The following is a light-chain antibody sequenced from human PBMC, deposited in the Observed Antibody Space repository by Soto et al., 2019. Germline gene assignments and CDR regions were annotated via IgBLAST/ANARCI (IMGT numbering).Light chain of an antibody. CDR1: QSISSW. CDR3: QQYNSYSRT. Sequence: DIPMTQSPSTLSASVGDRVTITCRASQSISSWLAWYQQKPGKAPKLLIYDASSLESGVPSRFSGSGSGTEFTLTIRSLQPDDFATYYCQQYNSYSRTFGQGTKVEIK. J-gene: IGKJ1*01. V-gene: IGKV1-5*01. CDR2: DAS.